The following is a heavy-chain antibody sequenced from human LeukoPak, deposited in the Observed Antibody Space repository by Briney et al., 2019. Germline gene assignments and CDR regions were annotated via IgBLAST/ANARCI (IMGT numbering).Heavy chain of an antibody. Sequence: SETLSLTCTVSGGSISSSSYYWGWIRQPPGQGLEWIGSIYYSGSTYYNPSLTSRVTISVDTSKNQFSLKLSSVTAADTAVYYCARGYDYYDSSGYPFDYWGQGTLVTVSS. CDR1: GGSISSSSYY. V-gene: IGHV4-39*01. J-gene: IGHJ4*02. D-gene: IGHD3-22*01. CDR3: ARGYDYYDSSGYPFDY. CDR2: IYYSGST.